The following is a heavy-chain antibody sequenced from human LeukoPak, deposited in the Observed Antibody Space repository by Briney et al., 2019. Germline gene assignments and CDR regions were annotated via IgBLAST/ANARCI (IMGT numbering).Heavy chain of an antibody. CDR3: ARENSSGWYRDFQH. J-gene: IGHJ1*01. Sequence: PGGSLRLSCAASGFTFSSYSMNWVRQAPGKGLEWVSSISSSSSYIYYADSVKGRFTISRDNAKNSLYLQMNNLRAEDTAVYYCARENSSGWYRDFQHWGQGTLVTVSS. CDR1: GFTFSSYS. D-gene: IGHD6-19*01. V-gene: IGHV3-21*01. CDR2: ISSSSSYI.